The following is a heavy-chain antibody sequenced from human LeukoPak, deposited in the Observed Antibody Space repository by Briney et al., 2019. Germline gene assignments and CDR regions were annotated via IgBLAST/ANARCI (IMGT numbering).Heavy chain of an antibody. CDR3: ARDRIQLWSHDY. V-gene: IGHV3-7*04. D-gene: IGHD5-18*01. Sequence: GGSLRLSCAASEFTFNRYWMSWVRQAPGKGLEWVANIKPDGSEKYYVDSVKGRFTISRDNAKNSLYLQMNGLRAEDTAVYYCARDRIQLWSHDYWGQGTLVTVSS. CDR2: IKPDGSEK. J-gene: IGHJ4*02. CDR1: EFTFNRYW.